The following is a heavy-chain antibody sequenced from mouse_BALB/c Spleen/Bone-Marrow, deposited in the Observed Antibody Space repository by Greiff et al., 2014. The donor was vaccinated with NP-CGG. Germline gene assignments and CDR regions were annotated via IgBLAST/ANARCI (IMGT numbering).Heavy chain of an antibody. CDR1: GYAFTNYW. J-gene: IGHJ4*01. CDR3: ARELVRGMDY. Sequence: QVQLQQPGAELVRPGTSVRVSCKASGYAFTNYWIEWIKQRPGQGLEWIGVINPGSGGINYNEKFKGKATLTADKSSSTAYMQLSSLTSDDSAVYFCARELVRGMDYWGQGTSVTVSS. D-gene: IGHD1-1*01. CDR2: INPGSGGI. V-gene: IGHV1-54*01.